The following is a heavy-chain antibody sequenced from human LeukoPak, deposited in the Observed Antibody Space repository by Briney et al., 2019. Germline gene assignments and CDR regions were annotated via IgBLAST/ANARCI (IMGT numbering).Heavy chain of an antibody. CDR1: GFTFSSYD. Sequence: PGGSLRLSCATSGFTFSSYDMHWGRQAPGKGLEWVAVMRYDGTNTYHADSVKGRFTLSRDTSKNTLYLQMNSLRAEDTALYYCAKVFNARWYCTNGVCRGFDHWGQGTLVTVSS. J-gene: IGHJ4*02. D-gene: IGHD2-8*01. CDR2: MRYDGTNT. V-gene: IGHV3-30*02. CDR3: AKVFNARWYCTNGVCRGFDH.